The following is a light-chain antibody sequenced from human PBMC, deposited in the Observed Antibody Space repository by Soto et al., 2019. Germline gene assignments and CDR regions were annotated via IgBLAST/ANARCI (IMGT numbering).Light chain of an antibody. V-gene: IGKV2-28*01. Sequence: DSVMTQSPLSLPVTPGEPASISCRPSQSLLHSNGYNYLDWYLQKPGQSPQLLIYLGSNRASGVPDRFSGSGSGTDFTLKISRVEAEDVGVYYCMQALQTPPYTFGQGTKVDIK. CDR2: LGS. CDR1: QSLLHSNGYNY. J-gene: IGKJ2*01. CDR3: MQALQTPPYT.